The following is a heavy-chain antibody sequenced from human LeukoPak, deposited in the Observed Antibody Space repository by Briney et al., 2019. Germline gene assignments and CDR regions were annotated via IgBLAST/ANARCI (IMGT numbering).Heavy chain of an antibody. V-gene: IGHV3-30-3*01. CDR1: GFTFSSYA. CDR3: ASWPQGFIAIDY. D-gene: IGHD3-16*02. CDR2: ISYDGSNK. Sequence: PGRSLRLSCAASGFTFSSYAMHWVRQAPGKGLEWVAVISYDGSNKYYADSVKGRFTISRDNSKNTLYLQMNSLRAEDTAVYYCASWPQGFIAIDYWGQGTLVTVSS. J-gene: IGHJ4*02.